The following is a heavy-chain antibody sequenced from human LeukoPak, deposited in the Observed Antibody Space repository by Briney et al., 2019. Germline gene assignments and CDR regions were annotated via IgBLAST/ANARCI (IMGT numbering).Heavy chain of an antibody. CDR2: MNPNSGNT. D-gene: IGHD3-22*01. V-gene: IGHV1-8*01. Sequence: ASVNVSCKASGYTFTIYDINWVRQATGQGLEWMGWMNPNSGNTGYAQKFQGRVTMTRNTSISTAYMELSSLRSEDTAVYYCARAFYYYDSSGYSPRYYYGMDVWGQGTTVTVSS. J-gene: IGHJ6*02. CDR1: GYTFTIYD. CDR3: ARAFYYYDSSGYSPRYYYGMDV.